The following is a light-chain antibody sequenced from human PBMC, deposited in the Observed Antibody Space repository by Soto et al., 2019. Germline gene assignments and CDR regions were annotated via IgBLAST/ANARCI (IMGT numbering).Light chain of an antibody. J-gene: IGKJ1*01. CDR1: QTISSW. Sequence: DIQMTQSPSTLSGSVGDRVTITCRASQTISSWLAWYQQKPGKAPKLLIYAASSLQSGVPSRFSGSGSGTEFTLTISSLQPEDFATYYCHQSYSTSWTFGQGTKVDIK. V-gene: IGKV1-39*01. CDR3: HQSYSTSWT. CDR2: AAS.